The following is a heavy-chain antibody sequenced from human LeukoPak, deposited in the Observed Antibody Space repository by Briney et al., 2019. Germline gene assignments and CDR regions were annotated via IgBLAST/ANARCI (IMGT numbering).Heavy chain of an antibody. CDR3: ARDGASIDDQYYGLDV. D-gene: IGHD1-1*01. V-gene: IGHV3-21*06. Sequence: PGGSLRLSCAASGFTFNSYTMNWVRQAPGKGLESVSSIRSNSRGINYADSVKGRFTISRDNDKNTVFLGMNSLRAEDTAVYYCARDGASIDDQYYGLDVWGQGTTVTVSS. CDR1: GFTFNSYT. CDR2: IRSNSRGI. J-gene: IGHJ6*02.